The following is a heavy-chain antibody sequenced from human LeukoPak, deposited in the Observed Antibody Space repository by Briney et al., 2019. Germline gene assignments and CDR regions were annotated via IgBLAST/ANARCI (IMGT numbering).Heavy chain of an antibody. CDR3: ARSPPYDSSGYYPMGAFNI. CDR2: IYYSGST. J-gene: IGHJ3*02. CDR1: GGPISSSSYY. V-gene: IGHV4-39*07. D-gene: IGHD3-22*01. Sequence: SETLSLTCTVSGGPISSSSYYWGWIRQPPGKGLEWIGSIYYSGSTYYNPSLKSRVTISVDTSKNQFSLKLSSVTAADTAVYYCARSPPYDSSGYYPMGAFNIWGQGTMVTVSS.